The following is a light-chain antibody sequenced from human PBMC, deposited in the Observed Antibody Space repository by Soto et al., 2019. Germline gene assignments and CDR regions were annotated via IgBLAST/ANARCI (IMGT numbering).Light chain of an antibody. Sequence: DIQMTQSPSSVSASVGDRVTITCRASQDITTWLAWYQQKPGVAPRLLMSGAYNLQSEVPSRFSGSCSGTHFTLTISSLQPEDFATYYCQQTSSFPLTFGQGTRLEIK. CDR1: QDITTW. CDR2: GAY. J-gene: IGKJ2*01. CDR3: QQTSSFPLT. V-gene: IGKV1-12*01.